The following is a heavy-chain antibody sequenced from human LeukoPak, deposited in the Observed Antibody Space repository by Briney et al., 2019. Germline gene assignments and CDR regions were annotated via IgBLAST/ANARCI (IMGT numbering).Heavy chain of an antibody. D-gene: IGHD2-2*01. V-gene: IGHV1-18*01. CDR1: GYTFANYG. CDR2: ISAYHGIT. J-gene: IGHJ3*02. CDR3: ARDLALYCSTTSCQDAFDI. Sequence: ASVTVSCKASGYTFANYGITWVRQAPGQGLEWMGWISAYHGITNYAQKLQGRVTMTTDTSTSTAYMELRSLRSDDTAVFYCARDLALYCSTTSCQDAFDIWGQGTMVTVSS.